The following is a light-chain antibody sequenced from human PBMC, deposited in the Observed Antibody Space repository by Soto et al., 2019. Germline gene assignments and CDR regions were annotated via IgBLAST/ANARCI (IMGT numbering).Light chain of an antibody. CDR1: QSIRDY. J-gene: IGKJ4*01. Sequence: DIRITNSPSTLSEPWGTKVPITGRAIQSIRDYLAWYQQKPGKAPNLLIYDASNLDSGVPSRFSGSGSGTEFTLTISSLQPDDFATYYCQQYNGFSVTFGGGTKVENK. CDR2: DAS. V-gene: IGKV1-5*01. CDR3: QQYNGFSVT.